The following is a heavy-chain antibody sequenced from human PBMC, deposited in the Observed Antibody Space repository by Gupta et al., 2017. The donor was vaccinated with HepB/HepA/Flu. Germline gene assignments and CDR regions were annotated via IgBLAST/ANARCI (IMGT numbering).Heavy chain of an antibody. CDR1: GYSSSTYG. CDR2: VYPDVSRI. D-gene: IGHD2-21*02. J-gene: IGHJ6*02. Sequence: EVQLVPSGAEVNKPGESLKISCKGSGYSSSTYGIAWVPQMPGKGPEWMGNVYPDVSRIIYSPSFQGQVTISADKSTNSAYLQWSSLKASDTAMYYCARRAYCGGDCTLRSHDYYGMDVWGQGTTVTVSS. V-gene: IGHV5-51*01. CDR3: ARRAYCGGDCTLRSHDYYGMDV.